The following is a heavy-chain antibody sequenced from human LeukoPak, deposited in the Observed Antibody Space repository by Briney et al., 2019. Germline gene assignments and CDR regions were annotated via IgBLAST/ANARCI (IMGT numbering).Heavy chain of an antibody. V-gene: IGHV3-9*01. Sequence: SLRLSCAASGFTFDDYAMHWVRQAPGKGLEWVSGISWNSGSIGYADSVKGRFTISRDNAKNSLYLQMNSLRAEDTALYYCAKYRTFSDSNYYFDYWGQGTLVTVSS. CDR2: ISWNSGSI. D-gene: IGHD2-21*02. CDR3: AKYRTFSDSNYYFDY. CDR1: GFTFDDYA. J-gene: IGHJ4*02.